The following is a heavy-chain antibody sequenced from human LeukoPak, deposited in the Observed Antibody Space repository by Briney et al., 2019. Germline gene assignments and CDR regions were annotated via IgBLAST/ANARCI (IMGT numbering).Heavy chain of an antibody. Sequence: KPSETLSLTCAVYGGSFSGYYWSWIRQPPGKGLEWIGEINHSGSTNYNPSLKSRVTISVDTSKNQFSLKLSSVTAADTAVYYCARGSPRSGYSSGWYVRRATSFDYWGQGTLVTVSS. V-gene: IGHV4-34*01. D-gene: IGHD6-19*01. CDR1: GGSFSGYY. CDR2: INHSGST. CDR3: ARGSPRSGYSSGWYVRRATSFDY. J-gene: IGHJ4*02.